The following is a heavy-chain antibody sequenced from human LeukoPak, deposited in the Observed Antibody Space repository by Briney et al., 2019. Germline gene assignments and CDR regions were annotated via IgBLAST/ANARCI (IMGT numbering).Heavy chain of an antibody. CDR2: IIPIFGTA. CDR3: ASHRTSGSGFDY. J-gene: IGHJ4*02. D-gene: IGHD1-14*01. CDR1: GGTFSSYA. Sequence: SVKVSCKASGGTFSSYAISWVRQAPGQGLEWMGGIIPIFGTANYTQKFQGRVTITTDESTSTAYMELSSLRSEDTAVYYCASHRTSGSGFDYWGQGTLVTVSS. V-gene: IGHV1-69*05.